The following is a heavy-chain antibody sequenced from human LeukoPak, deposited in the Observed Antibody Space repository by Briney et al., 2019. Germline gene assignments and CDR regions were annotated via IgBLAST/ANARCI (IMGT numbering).Heavy chain of an antibody. J-gene: IGHJ4*02. D-gene: IGHD1-1*01. CDR2: INHSGST. CDR3: ARAGHDPSRPFDY. Sequence: SETLSLTCAVYGGSFSGYYWSWIRQPPGKGLEWIGEINHSGSTNYNPSLKSRVTISVDTSKNQFSLKLSSVTAADTAVYYCARAGHDPSRPFDYWGQGTLVTVSS. CDR1: GGSFSGYY. V-gene: IGHV4-34*01.